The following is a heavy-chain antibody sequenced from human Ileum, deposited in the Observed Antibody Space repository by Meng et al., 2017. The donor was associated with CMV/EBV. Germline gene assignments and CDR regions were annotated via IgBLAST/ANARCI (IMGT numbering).Heavy chain of an antibody. Sequence: QLQESGPGLVKPSETLSLTCTVSGGSISSSLYYWGWIRQPPGKGLEWIGTISYSGTAFYNLSLKSRVAISIDTSKFQFSLKLSSVTATDTAVYYCARDSTYPSGLDYWGQGTLVTVFS. D-gene: IGHD3-10*01. CDR2: ISYSGTA. V-gene: IGHV4-39*07. J-gene: IGHJ4*02. CDR3: ARDSTYPSGLDY. CDR1: GGSISSSLYY.